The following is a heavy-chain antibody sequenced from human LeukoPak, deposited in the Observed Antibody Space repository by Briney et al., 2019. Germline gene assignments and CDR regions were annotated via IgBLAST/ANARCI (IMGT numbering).Heavy chain of an antibody. J-gene: IGHJ4*02. CDR2: INHSGST. D-gene: IGHD6-19*01. V-gene: IGHV4-34*01. CDR3: ARAPQWLAYKHYFDY. Sequence: SETLSLTCAVYGGSFSGYYWSWIRQPPGKGLEWIGEINHSGSTNYNPSLKSRVTISVDTSKNQFSLKLSSMTAADTAVYYCARAPQWLAYKHYFDYWGQGTLVTVSS. CDR1: GGSFSGYY.